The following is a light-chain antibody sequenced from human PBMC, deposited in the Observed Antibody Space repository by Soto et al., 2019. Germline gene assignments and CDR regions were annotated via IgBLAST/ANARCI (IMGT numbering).Light chain of an antibody. CDR1: SSNIGAGYD. J-gene: IGLJ1*01. V-gene: IGLV1-40*01. CDR3: QSYDSSLSGYV. Sequence: QSVLTQPPSVSGAPGQRVTISCTGSSSNIGAGYDVHWYQQLPGTAPKLLIYGNSNLPSGVPDRFSGSKSGTSASLAITGIQAEDEADYDCQSYDSSLSGYVFGTGNKRTVL. CDR2: GNS.